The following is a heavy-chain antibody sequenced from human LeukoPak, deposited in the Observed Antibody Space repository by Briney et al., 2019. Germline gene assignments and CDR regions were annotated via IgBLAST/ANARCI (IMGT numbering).Heavy chain of an antibody. CDR1: GFTFSNAW. CDR3: TTPDLEYYFDY. V-gene: IGHV3-15*01. J-gene: IGHJ4*02. Sequence: GGSLRLSCAASGFTFSNAWMSWVRQAPGKGLEWVGRIKSKTDGGTTDYAAPVKGRFTISRDDSKNTLYLQMNSLKSEDRAVYFCTTPDLEYYFDYWGQGTLATVSS. CDR2: IKSKTDGGTT. D-gene: IGHD3-3*01.